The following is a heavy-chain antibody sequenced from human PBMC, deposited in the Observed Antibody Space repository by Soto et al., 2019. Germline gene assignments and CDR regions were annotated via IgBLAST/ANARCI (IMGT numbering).Heavy chain of an antibody. V-gene: IGHV1-18*01. Sequence: ASVKVSCKTSGYTFTSYGITWVRQAPGQGLEWMGWITTDKGKTTYAQKFQGRVTMTTDTSTSTAYMELRSLRSDDTALYYCATRPPAFDDWGQGTLVTVAS. CDR3: ATRPPAFDD. D-gene: IGHD6-6*01. CDR2: ITTDKGKT. J-gene: IGHJ4*02. CDR1: GYTFTSYG.